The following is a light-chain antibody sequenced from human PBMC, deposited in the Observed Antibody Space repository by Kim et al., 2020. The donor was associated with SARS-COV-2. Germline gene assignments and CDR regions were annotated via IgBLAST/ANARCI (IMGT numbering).Light chain of an antibody. CDR1: QVINNY. CDR2: GAS. CDR3: QKYDSASWT. V-gene: IGKV1-27*01. Sequence: GDRVTITCRASQVINNYLAWYQQKPGKAPTVLIYGASTLHSGVPSRFSGSGSGTDFTLTISSLQPEDVGTYYCQKYDSASWTFGHGTKVDI. J-gene: IGKJ1*01.